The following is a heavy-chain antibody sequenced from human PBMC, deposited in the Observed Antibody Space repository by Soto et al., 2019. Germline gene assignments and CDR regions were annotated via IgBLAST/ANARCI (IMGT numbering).Heavy chain of an antibody. J-gene: IGHJ3*02. CDR2: ISYDASSK. CDR3: AKTMVGGGFDAFDI. D-gene: IGHD3-10*01. V-gene: IGHV3-30-3*01. Sequence: QVQLVESGGGVVQPGRSLRLSCAASGFTFNRYAMHWVRQAPGKGLEWVAVISYDASSKYYADSVKGRFTISRDNSKNTLYLQMNSLGAEDTAVYSCAKTMVGGGFDAFDIWGEGTMVTVSS. CDR1: GFTFNRYA.